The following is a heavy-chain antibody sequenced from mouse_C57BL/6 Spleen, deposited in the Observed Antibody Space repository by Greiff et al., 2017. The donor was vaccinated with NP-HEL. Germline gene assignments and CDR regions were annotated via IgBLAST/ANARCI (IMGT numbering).Heavy chain of an antibody. D-gene: IGHD3-3*01. J-gene: IGHJ4*01. CDR3: ARREGGGYAMDY. Sequence: VQLQQPGAELVKPGASVKLSCKASGYTFTSYWMQWVKQRPGQGLEWIGEIDPSDSYTNYNQKFKGKATLTVDTSSSTAYMQLSSLTSEDSAVYYCARREGGGYAMDYWGQGTSVTVSS. CDR2: IDPSDSYT. V-gene: IGHV1-50*01. CDR1: GYTFTSYW.